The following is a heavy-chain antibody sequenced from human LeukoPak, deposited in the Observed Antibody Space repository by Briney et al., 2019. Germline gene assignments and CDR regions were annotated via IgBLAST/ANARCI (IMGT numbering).Heavy chain of an antibody. CDR2: IYYSGST. CDR1: GGSISSYY. V-gene: IGHV4-59*08. J-gene: IGHJ4*02. Sequence: SETLSLTCTVSGGSISSYYWSWIRQPPGKGLEWIGYIYYSGSTNYNPSLKSRVTISVDTSKNQFSLKLSSVTAADTAVYYCARRGRGSSWYDYWGQGTLGTVSS. D-gene: IGHD6-13*01. CDR3: ARRGRGSSWYDY.